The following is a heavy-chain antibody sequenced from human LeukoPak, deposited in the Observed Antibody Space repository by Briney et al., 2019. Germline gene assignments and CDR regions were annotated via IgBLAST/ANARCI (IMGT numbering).Heavy chain of an antibody. Sequence: GGSLRLSCAASGSTFDDYAMRWVRQAPGKGLEWVSGISWNSGSIGYADSVKGRFTISRDNAKNSLNLQMNSLRAEDTALYYCAAGNALVSYFYGLDVWGQGTTVIVSS. V-gene: IGHV3-9*01. CDR3: AAGNALVSYFYGLDV. D-gene: IGHD1-14*01. CDR2: ISWNSGSI. CDR1: GSTFDDYA. J-gene: IGHJ6*02.